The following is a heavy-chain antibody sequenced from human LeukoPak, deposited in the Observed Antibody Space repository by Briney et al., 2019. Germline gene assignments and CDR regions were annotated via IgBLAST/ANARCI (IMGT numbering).Heavy chain of an antibody. CDR3: ASMLVAGDFDY. D-gene: IGHD6-19*01. J-gene: IGHJ4*02. Sequence: PGGSLRLSCAASGFTFSNYGLHWVRQAPGKGLEWVAFIRYDGSSEYYANSVKGRFTISRDNSKNTLYLQMNSLRPEDTAVYYCASMLVAGDFDYWGQGTLVTVSS. CDR1: GFTFSNYG. CDR2: IRYDGSSE. V-gene: IGHV3-30*02.